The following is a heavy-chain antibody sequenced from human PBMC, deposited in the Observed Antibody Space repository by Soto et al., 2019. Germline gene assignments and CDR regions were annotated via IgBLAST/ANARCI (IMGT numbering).Heavy chain of an antibody. CDR2: IDHSGST. Sequence: QLQLQESGSGLVKPSQTLSLTGAVSCGSISSGGYSCSWTRQQPGQGLAWIGYIDHSGSTYYNQSLKSRVTISVDRSKNQFSLKLRSVTAADTAVYYCARVPDYWGQGTLVTVSS. V-gene: IGHV4-30-2*01. J-gene: IGHJ4*02. CDR3: ARVPDY. CDR1: CGSISSGGYS.